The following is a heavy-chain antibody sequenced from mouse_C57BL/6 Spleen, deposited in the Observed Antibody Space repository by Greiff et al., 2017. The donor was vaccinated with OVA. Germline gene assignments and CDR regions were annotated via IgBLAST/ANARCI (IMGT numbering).Heavy chain of an antibody. CDR3: ARMDAWFAY. CDR1: GFSLTSYG. Sequence: VQLQQSGPGLVQPSQSLSITCTVSGFSLTSYGVHWVRQSPGKGLEWLGVIWSGGSTDYNAAFISRLSISKDKSKSQVFFKMNSLQTDDTAIYYCARMDAWFAYWGQGTLVTVSA. V-gene: IGHV2-2*01. CDR2: IWSGGST. J-gene: IGHJ3*01.